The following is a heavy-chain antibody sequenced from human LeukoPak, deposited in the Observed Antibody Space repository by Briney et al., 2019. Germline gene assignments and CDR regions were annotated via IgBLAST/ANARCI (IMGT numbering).Heavy chain of an antibody. Sequence: SETLSLTCTVSGGSISSYYWSWIRQPPGKGLEWIGYIYYSGSTNYNPSLKSRVTISVDTSKNQFSLQLNSVTPEDTAVYYCARAVDIVATITGGFDYWGQGTLVTVSS. CDR2: IYYSGST. V-gene: IGHV4-59*12. D-gene: IGHD5-12*01. J-gene: IGHJ4*02. CDR3: ARAVDIVATITGGFDY. CDR1: GGSISSYY.